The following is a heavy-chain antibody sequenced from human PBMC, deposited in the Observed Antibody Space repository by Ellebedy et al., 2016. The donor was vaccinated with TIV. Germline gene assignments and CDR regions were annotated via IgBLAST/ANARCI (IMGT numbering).Heavy chain of an antibody. J-gene: IGHJ4*02. CDR2: IYSDATT. CDR3: ARDLGSVAGFDF. V-gene: IGHV3-53*01. D-gene: IGHD6-19*01. CDR1: GLPVSTNY. Sequence: GGSLRLSCAASGLPVSTNYMSWVRQAPGKGLEWVSDIYSDATTYYADSVKGRFTISRDTSKNTVYLQMHSLRADDTAVYFCARDLGSVAGFDFWGQGTLVTVSS.